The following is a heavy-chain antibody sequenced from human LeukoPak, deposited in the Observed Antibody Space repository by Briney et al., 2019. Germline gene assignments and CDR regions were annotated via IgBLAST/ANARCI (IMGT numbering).Heavy chain of an antibody. CDR2: ITGYNTNT. Sequence: ASVKVSCKASGYTFTSYATTWVRQAPGQGLEWMGWITGYNTNTNYAQKLQGRVTMTTDTSTSTAYMELRSLRSDDTAVYYCARSYSSGRPDYWGQGTLVTVSS. D-gene: IGHD6-19*01. J-gene: IGHJ4*02. V-gene: IGHV1-18*01. CDR3: ARSYSSGRPDY. CDR1: GYTFTSYA.